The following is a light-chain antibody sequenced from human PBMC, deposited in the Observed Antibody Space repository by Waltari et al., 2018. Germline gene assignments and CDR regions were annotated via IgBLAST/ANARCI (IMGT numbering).Light chain of an antibody. J-gene: IGKJ1*01. CDR3: QHYVRLPAT. V-gene: IGKV3-20*01. CDR2: GAS. Sequence: EIVLTQSPGTLSLSPGERATLSCWASQSVGGTFAWYQQKPGQAPRLLSYGASSRATGIPDRFSGSGSGTEFSLTISRLEPEDFAVYYCQHYVRLPATFGQGTKVEIK. CDR1: QSVGGT.